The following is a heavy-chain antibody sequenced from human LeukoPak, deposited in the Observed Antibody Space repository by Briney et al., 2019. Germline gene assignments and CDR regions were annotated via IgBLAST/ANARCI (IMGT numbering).Heavy chain of an antibody. Sequence: GGSLRLSCAASGFTFSSYAMSWVRQAPGKGLEWVSAISGSGGSTYYADSVKGRFTISRDNAKNSVFLQMNTLRAEDTAVYYCVRDSYMFGSDYWGQGTLVTVSS. CDR2: ISGSGGST. V-gene: IGHV3-23*01. J-gene: IGHJ4*02. CDR1: GFTFSSYA. D-gene: IGHD3-10*02. CDR3: VRDSYMFGSDY.